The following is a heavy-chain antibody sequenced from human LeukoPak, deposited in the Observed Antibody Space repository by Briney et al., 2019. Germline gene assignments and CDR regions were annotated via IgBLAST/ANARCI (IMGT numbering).Heavy chain of an antibody. CDR3: ARGQCGGDCYSEWAFDI. V-gene: IGHV4-59*01. D-gene: IGHD2-21*02. CDR2: IYYRGST. Sequence: SETLSLTCTVSGGSISSYYWSWIRQPPGKGLEWIGYIYYRGSTNYNPSLKSRVTISVDTSKNQFSLKLSSVTAADTAVYYCARGQCGGDCYSEWAFDIWGQGTMVTVSS. CDR1: GGSISSYY. J-gene: IGHJ3*02.